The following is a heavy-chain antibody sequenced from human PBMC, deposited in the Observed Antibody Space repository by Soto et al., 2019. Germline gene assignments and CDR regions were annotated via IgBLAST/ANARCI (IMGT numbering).Heavy chain of an antibody. V-gene: IGHV4-59*08. J-gene: IGHJ4*02. CDR2: IYYSGST. CDR1: GGSISNYY. D-gene: IGHD6-13*01. CDR3: ARRHAGTFGY. Sequence: SELQSLTYSVPGGSISNYYWSWIRQPPGKGLEWIGYIYYSGSTNYNPSLKSRVTISVDTSKNQFSLKLSSVTAADTAVYYCARRHAGTFGYWGQGTLVTLYS.